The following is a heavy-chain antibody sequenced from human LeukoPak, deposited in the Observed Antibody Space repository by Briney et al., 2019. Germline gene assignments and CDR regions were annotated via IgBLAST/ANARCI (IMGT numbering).Heavy chain of an antibody. CDR1: GFPFSSYW. V-gene: IGHV3-7*04. J-gene: IGHJ4*02. CDR3: TRVGYIDEGIDY. D-gene: IGHD5-24*01. CDR2: IKQDGSKK. Sequence: GGSLRLSCVASGFPFSSYWMTWVRQAPGKGLEWVANIKQDGSKKSYVDSVKGRFTISRDNAKNSLCLQMNSLKAEDTAIYYCTRVGYIDEGIDYWGQGTLVTVSS.